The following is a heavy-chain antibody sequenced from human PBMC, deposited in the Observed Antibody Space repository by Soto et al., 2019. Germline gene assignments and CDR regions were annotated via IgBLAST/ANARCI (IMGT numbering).Heavy chain of an antibody. CDR2: IYWDDDK. V-gene: IGHV2-5*02. CDR3: AHRLSGYNWYGGYSDY. CDR1: GFSLTSRRMG. Sequence: QITLKESAPPRVKPTQTLTLTCTFSGFSLTSRRMGVGWIRQPPGKALEWLAFIYWDDDKRYSPSLRSRLSITKDTSGNQVVLTMTNMDPVDTATYYCAHRLSGYNWYGGYSDYWGQGVLVTVS. J-gene: IGHJ4*02. D-gene: IGHD1-1*01.